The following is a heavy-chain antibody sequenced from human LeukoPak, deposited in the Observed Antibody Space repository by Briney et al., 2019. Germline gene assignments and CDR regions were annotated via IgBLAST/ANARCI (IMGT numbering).Heavy chain of an antibody. CDR2: ISSSGSTI. Sequence: GGSLRLSCAASGFTYSSYEMNWVRQAPGKGLVWVSYISSSGSTIYYAEAVKGRFTISRDNAKNSLYLQMNSLRAEDTAVYYCARGSLLLLFDYWGQGTLVTVSS. J-gene: IGHJ4*02. CDR3: ARGSLLLLFDY. D-gene: IGHD2-15*01. V-gene: IGHV3-48*03. CDR1: GFTYSSYE.